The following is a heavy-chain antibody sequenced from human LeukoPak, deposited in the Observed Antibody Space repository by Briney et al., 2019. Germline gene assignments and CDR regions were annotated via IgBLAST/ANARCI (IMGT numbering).Heavy chain of an antibody. CDR1: GGSISSYY. J-gene: IGHJ3*02. CDR3: ARGRRNAFDI. V-gene: IGHV4-59*01. CDR2: IYYSGST. D-gene: IGHD2-15*01. Sequence: SETLSLTCTASGGSISSYYWSWIRQPPGKGLEWIGYIYYSGSTNYNPSLKSRVTISVDTSKNQFSLKLSSVTAADTAVYYCARGRRNAFDIWGQGTMVTVSS.